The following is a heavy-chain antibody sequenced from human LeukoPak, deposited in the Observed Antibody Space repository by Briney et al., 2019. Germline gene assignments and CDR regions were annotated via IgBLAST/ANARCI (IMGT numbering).Heavy chain of an antibody. CDR1: GDSVTSTY. D-gene: IGHD2-8*02. CDR3: ARESAGSLHDSTAAFHY. V-gene: IGHV4-59*02. J-gene: IGHJ4*02. Sequence: SDTLSLTCSVSGDSVTSTYWSWIRQPPGKGLEWIAYGHHSESSNYNPSFRSRVTIPVDTSRNQFSLRLTSVTAADTAVYYCARESAGSLHDSTAAFHYWGQGILVIVSS. CDR2: GHHSESS.